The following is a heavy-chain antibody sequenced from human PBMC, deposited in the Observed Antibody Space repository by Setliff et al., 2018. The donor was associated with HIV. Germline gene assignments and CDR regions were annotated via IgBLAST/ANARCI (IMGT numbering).Heavy chain of an antibody. D-gene: IGHD3-10*01. J-gene: IGHJ4*02. Sequence: ASVKVSCKASGYTFTSYGISWVRQAPGQGLEWMGWISAYSGNTNYAQKLQGRVTMTTDTSTSTAYMELRSLRSDDTAVYYCAREKKSYGSDGAPVDYWGQGTLVTVSS. CDR1: GYTFTSYG. CDR2: ISAYSGNT. V-gene: IGHV1-18*01. CDR3: AREKKSYGSDGAPVDY.